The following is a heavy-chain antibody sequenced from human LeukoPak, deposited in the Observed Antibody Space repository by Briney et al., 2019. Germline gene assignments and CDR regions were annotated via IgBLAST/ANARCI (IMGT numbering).Heavy chain of an antibody. V-gene: IGHV1-46*01. J-gene: IGHJ5*02. CDR2: INPSGAIT. CDR1: GCTFITYY. Sequence: ASVKVSCKASGCTFITYYIHWVRQPPGQGLEWMGVINPSGAITTNAQKFQGRVTMTRDTPTRTVYMELSSLRSDDTAVYYCARAWRYTDWFDPWGQGTLVTVSS. CDR3: ARAWRYTDWFDP. D-gene: IGHD1-14*01.